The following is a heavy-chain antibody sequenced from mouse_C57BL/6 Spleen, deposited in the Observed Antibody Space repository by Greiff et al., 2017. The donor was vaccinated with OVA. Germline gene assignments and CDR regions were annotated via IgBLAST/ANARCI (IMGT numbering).Heavy chain of an antibody. CDR3: ARDRDYGSSYYWYFDV. V-gene: IGHV5-16*01. D-gene: IGHD1-1*01. J-gene: IGHJ1*03. CDR2: INYDGSST. Sequence: EVQVVESEGGLVQPGSSMKLSCTASGFTFSDYYMAWVRQVPEKGLEWVANINYDGSSTYYLDSLKSRFIISRDNAKNILYLQMSSLKSEDTATYYGARDRDYGSSYYWYFDVWGTGTTVTVSS. CDR1: GFTFSDYY.